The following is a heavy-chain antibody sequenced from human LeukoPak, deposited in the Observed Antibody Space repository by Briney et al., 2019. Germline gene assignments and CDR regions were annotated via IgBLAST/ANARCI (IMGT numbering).Heavy chain of an antibody. CDR1: GGSISSGDYY. Sequence: SSETLSLTCTVSGGSISSGDYYWSWIRQPPGKGLEWIGYIYYSGSTYYNPSLKSRVTISVDTSKNQFSLKLSSVTAADTAVYYCARVSVTPYYFDYWGQGTLVTVSS. CDR2: IYYSGST. D-gene: IGHD4-17*01. CDR3: ARVSVTPYYFDY. J-gene: IGHJ4*02. V-gene: IGHV4-30-4*01.